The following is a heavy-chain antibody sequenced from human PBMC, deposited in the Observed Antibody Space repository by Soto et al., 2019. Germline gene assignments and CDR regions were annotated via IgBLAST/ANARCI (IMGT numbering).Heavy chain of an antibody. D-gene: IGHD5-12*01. J-gene: IGHJ4*02. CDR2: INSDGSSP. V-gene: IGHV3-74*01. CDR3: ARSVDIVTTNRPY. Sequence: PGGSLRLSCAASGFSFSSYWMHWVRQAPGKGLVWVSHINSDGSSPTYADSVKGRFTISRDIAKNSLYLQMNSLRAEDTAVYYCARSVDIVTTNRPYWGQGTLVTVSS. CDR1: GFSFSSYW.